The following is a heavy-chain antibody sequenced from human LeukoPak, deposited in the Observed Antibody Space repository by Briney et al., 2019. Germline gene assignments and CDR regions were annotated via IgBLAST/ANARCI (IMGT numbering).Heavy chain of an antibody. CDR1: GYTFTSYG. CDR3: ARNLRYRGNDAFDI. Sequence: ASVKVSCKASGYTFTSYGISWVRQAPGQGLEWMGWISAYNGNTNYAQKLQGRVTMTTDTSTSTAYMELRSLRSDDTAVYYCARNLRYRGNDAFDIWGQGTMVTVSS. CDR2: ISAYNGNT. V-gene: IGHV1-18*01. D-gene: IGHD3-9*01. J-gene: IGHJ3*02.